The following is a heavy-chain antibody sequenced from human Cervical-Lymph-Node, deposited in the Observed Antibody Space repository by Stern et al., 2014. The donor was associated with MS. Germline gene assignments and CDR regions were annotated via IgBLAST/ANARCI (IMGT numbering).Heavy chain of an antibody. CDR2: IYWDDDK. Sequence: QITLKESGPTLVKPTQTLTLTCTFSGFSLSTTEVSVGWIRQPPGKALEWLALIYWDDDKRYNPSLKSRLNITKDTSKDQVVFTMTNVDHVDTATYYCAHPFGGTIVFDYWGQGTLVTVSS. D-gene: IGHD3-16*02. CDR3: AHPFGGTIVFDY. V-gene: IGHV2-5*02. CDR1: GFSLSTTEVS. J-gene: IGHJ4*02.